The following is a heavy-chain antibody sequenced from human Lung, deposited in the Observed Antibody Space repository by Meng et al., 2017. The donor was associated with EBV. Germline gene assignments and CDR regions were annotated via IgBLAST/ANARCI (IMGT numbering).Heavy chain of an antibody. CDR1: GFTVSSYY. J-gene: IGHJ5*02. CDR3: ARGHGP. Sequence: EVPLVESGGGLIQPGGSLRLSCAASGFTVSSYYMSWVRQAPGKGLEWVSLIYTGGTTSYADSVRGRFTISRDISTNTVYLQMNSLRVEDTAIYYCARGHGPWGQGTLVPSPQ. CDR2: IYTGGTT. V-gene: IGHV3-53*01.